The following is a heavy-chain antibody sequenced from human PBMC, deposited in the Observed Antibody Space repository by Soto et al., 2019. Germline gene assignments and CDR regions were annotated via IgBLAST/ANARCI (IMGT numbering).Heavy chain of an antibody. D-gene: IGHD1-26*01. J-gene: IGHJ6*02. CDR1: GYTFTSYA. CDR3: ARDVRGWELLPYYYYGMDV. Sequence: QVQLVQSGAEEKKPGASVKVSCKASGYTFTSYAMHWVRQAPGQRLEWMGWINAGNGNTKYSQKFQGRVTITRDTSASTAYMELSSLRSEDTAVYYCARDVRGWELLPYYYYGMDVWGQGTTVTVSS. CDR2: INAGNGNT. V-gene: IGHV1-3*05.